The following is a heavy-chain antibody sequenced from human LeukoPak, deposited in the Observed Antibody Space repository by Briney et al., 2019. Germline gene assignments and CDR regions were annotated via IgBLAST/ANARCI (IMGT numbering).Heavy chain of an antibody. CDR1: GFTFSSYE. Sequence: PGGSLRLSCAASGFTFSSYEMNWVRQAPGKGLEWVSYISSSGSTIYYADSVKGRFTISRDNAKNSLYLQMNSLRAEDTAVYYCARGTSEYSSSWYRFDYWGQGTLVTVSS. CDR3: ARGTSEYSSSWYRFDY. V-gene: IGHV3-48*03. D-gene: IGHD6-13*01. CDR2: ISSSGSTI. J-gene: IGHJ4*02.